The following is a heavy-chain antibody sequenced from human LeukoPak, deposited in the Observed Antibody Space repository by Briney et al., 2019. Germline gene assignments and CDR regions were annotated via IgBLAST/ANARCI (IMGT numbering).Heavy chain of an antibody. D-gene: IGHD3-22*01. CDR2: INGSGGST. CDR3: ASPRGITMIVMVPTQASAFDI. J-gene: IGHJ3*02. Sequence: GGSLRLSCAASGFTFSSYSMSWVRQPPGKGLEWVSAINGSGGSTYYPDSVKGRFTISRDNSKNTLYLQMNSLRAEDTAVYYCASPRGITMIVMVPTQASAFDIWGQGTMVTVSS. V-gene: IGHV3-23*01. CDR1: GFTFSSYS.